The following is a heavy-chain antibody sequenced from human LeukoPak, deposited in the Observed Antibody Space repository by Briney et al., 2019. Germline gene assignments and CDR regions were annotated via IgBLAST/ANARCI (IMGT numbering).Heavy chain of an antibody. J-gene: IGHJ4*02. CDR2: IYTSGST. CDR3: ARATGSNAGFFDY. V-gene: IGHV4-4*07. D-gene: IGHD4-11*01. CDR1: GGSMSSNF. Sequence: AETLSLTCTASGGSMSSNFWSWIRQPAGKGLAWIRRIYTSGSTNYNPSLKSRVTMSVDTSKNQFSLQLSSVTAADTAVYYCARATGSNAGFFDYWGQGTLVTVSS.